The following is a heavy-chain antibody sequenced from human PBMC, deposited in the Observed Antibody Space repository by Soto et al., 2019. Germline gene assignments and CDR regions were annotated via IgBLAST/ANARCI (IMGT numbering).Heavy chain of an antibody. J-gene: IGHJ6*02. CDR1: GGSVSSYY. CDR2: IYTSGST. D-gene: IGHD6-6*01. CDR3: ARARIAARTGAYGMDV. V-gene: IGHV4-4*07. Sequence: PSETLSLTCTVSGGSVSSYYWSWIRQPAGKGLEWIGRIYTSGSTNYNPSLKSRVTMSVATSNNQFSLKLSAVTAAETAVYYCARARIAARTGAYGMDVWGQGTMVTVSS.